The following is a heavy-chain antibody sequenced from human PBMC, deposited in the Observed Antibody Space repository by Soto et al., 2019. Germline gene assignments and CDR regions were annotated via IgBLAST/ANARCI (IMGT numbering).Heavy chain of an antibody. Sequence: SGPTLVNPTETLTLTCTVSGFSLSNARMGVSWIRQPPGKALEWLAHIFSNDEKSYSTSLKSRLTISKDTSKSQVVLTMTNMDPVDTATYYCARYKAPWDSSGYYYDYWGQGTLVTVSS. CDR1: GFSLSNARMG. V-gene: IGHV2-26*01. J-gene: IGHJ4*02. D-gene: IGHD3-22*01. CDR3: ARYKAPWDSSGYYYDY. CDR2: IFSNDEK.